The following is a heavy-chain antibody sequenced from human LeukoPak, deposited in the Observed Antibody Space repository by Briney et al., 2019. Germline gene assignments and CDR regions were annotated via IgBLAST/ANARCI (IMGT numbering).Heavy chain of an antibody. Sequence: GGSLRLSCAASGFTFSSYSMNWVRQAPGKGLEWVSSISSSSSYIYYADSVKGRFTISRDNAKNSLYLQMNSLRAEDTAVYSCARDLTVGATVRYFDYWGQGTLVTVSS. D-gene: IGHD1-26*01. CDR3: ARDLTVGATVRYFDY. J-gene: IGHJ4*02. CDR2: ISSSSSYI. V-gene: IGHV3-21*01. CDR1: GFTFSSYS.